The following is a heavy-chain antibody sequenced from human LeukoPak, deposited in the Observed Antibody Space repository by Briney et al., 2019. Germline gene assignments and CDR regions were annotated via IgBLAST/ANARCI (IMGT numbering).Heavy chain of an antibody. D-gene: IGHD1-26*01. CDR1: GFTFSDSA. CDR3: TRDSGTYNWFDP. V-gene: IGHV3-73*01. CDR2: IDKKDKGYATAT. Sequence: GGSLRLSCAASGFTFSDSAIHWVRQSSGKGLEWVGQIDKKDKGYATATAYAASVKGRFTISRDDSINTAYLQMKSLKTEDTPLYYCTRDSGTYNWFDPWGQGTLVTASS. J-gene: IGHJ5*02.